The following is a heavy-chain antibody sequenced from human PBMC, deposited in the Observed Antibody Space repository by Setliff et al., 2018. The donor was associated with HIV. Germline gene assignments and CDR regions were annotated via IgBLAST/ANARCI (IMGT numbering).Heavy chain of an antibody. Sequence: SETLSLTCAVSGVSTSNNNYWWSWVRQPSGKGLEWIGEAYHRGNTNYNPSLKSRVTMSVDKSLNQVSLKLSSVTAADTAVYFCARLDWFSKNFDFWGQGTLVTVSS. V-gene: IGHV4-4*02. CDR2: AYHRGNT. J-gene: IGHJ4*02. D-gene: IGHD3-3*01. CDR3: ARLDWFSKNFDF. CDR1: GVSTSNNNYW.